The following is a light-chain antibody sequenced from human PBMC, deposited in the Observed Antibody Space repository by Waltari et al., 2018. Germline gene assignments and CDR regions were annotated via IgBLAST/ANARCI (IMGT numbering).Light chain of an antibody. CDR2: GSS. J-gene: IGKJ3*01. CDR3: QQTYSLFP. V-gene: IGKV1-39*01. Sequence: DIQMTQSPSFLSASVGDRVTISCRASQRISTYLNWYQQKAGEAPKLLIYGSSSLQSGVPSRFRGTGSGTDFTLTINSLQPEDFATYYCQQTYSLFPFGPGTTVDFK. CDR1: QRISTY.